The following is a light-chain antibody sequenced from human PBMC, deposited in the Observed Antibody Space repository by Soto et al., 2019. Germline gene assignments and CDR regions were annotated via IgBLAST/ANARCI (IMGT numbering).Light chain of an antibody. J-gene: IGLJ1*01. V-gene: IGLV2-14*01. CDR2: EVS. CDR3: SSYTSSSTPYV. CDR1: RSGLGGYNY. Sequence: QSALTRPASLSGSPGQSITISCTGTRSGLGGYNYVSWYQQHPGKAPKLMMYEVSNRPSGVSTRFSGSKSGNRASLTISGLQAEDEADYYCSSYTSSSTPYVFGTGTKLTVL.